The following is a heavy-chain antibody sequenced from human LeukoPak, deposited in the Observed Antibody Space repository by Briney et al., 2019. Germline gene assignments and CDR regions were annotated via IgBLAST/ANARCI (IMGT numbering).Heavy chain of an antibody. D-gene: IGHD2-2*01. CDR1: GGSISSGSYY. CDR3: AREVVSAVKYDY. V-gene: IGHV4-61*02. J-gene: IGHJ4*02. CDR2: IYTSGST. Sequence: SQTLSLTCTVSGGSISSGSYYWSWIRQPAGKGLEWIGRIYTSGSTNYNPSLKSRVTISVDTSKNQFSLKLSSVTAADTAVYYCAREVVSAVKYDYWGQGTLVTVSS.